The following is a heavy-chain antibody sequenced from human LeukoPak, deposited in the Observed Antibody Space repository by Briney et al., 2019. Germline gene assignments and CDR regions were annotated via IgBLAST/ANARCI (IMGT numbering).Heavy chain of an antibody. D-gene: IGHD6-13*01. CDR3: ARIGAGSSRDY. CDR2: IVGSSST. CDR1: GFTFSSYA. V-gene: IGHV3-21*01. Sequence: GGSLRLSCAASGFTFSSYAMTWVRQAPGKGLEWVSSIVGSSSTYYADSLKGRFTISRDNAKNSLYLQMNSLRAEDTAVYYCARIGAGSSRDYWGQGTLVTVSS. J-gene: IGHJ4*02.